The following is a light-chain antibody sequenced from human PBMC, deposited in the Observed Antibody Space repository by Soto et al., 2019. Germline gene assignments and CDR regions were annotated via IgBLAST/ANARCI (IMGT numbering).Light chain of an antibody. J-gene: IGLJ1*01. V-gene: IGLV1-40*01. CDR3: QSYDSSLSGLYV. CDR1: SSNIGAGYD. CDR2: GNS. Sequence: QAVVTQPPSVSGAPGQRVTISCTGSSSNIGAGYDVHWYQQLRGTAPKLLIYGNSNRPSGVPDRFSGSKSGTSASLAITGLQAEDEADYYCQSYDSSLSGLYVFGTGTKVTVL.